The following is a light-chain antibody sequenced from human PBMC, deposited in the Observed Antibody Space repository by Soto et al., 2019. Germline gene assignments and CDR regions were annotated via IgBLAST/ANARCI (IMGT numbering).Light chain of an antibody. J-gene: IGLJ3*02. CDR2: EAN. CDR1: SNDVGRYNL. Sequence: QSALTQPASVSGSPEQSITISCTGTSNDVGRYNLVSWYQQHPGKAPKVMIYEANKRPSGVSNRFSGSKSGNTASLTISGLQAEDEDDYYCCAYAGSGSVVFGGGTKLTVL. V-gene: IGLV2-23*01. CDR3: CAYAGSGSVV.